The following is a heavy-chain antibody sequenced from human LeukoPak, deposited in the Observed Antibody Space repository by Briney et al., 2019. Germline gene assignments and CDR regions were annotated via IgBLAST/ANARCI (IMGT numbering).Heavy chain of an antibody. CDR3: ARSLGYSSGG. CDR2: ISTDGTTT. J-gene: IGHJ4*02. D-gene: IGHD2-15*01. CDR1: GLTFRSHW. Sequence: AGGSLRLSCAASGLTFRSHWMHWVRQVPGKGLVWVSHISTDGTTTNYADSVKGRFTISRDNAKDTLYLQMHSLRVDDTAVYYCARSLGYSSGGWGQGTLVTVSS. V-gene: IGHV3-74*01.